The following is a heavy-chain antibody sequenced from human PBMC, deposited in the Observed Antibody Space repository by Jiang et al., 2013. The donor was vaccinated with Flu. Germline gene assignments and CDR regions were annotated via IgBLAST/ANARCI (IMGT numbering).Heavy chain of an antibody. J-gene: IGHJ3*02. V-gene: IGHV2-5*02. CDR3: AHRKGIWGAFDI. CDR2: IYGDDDK. D-gene: IGHD7-27*01. CDR1: GFSLSTSGVG. Sequence: KPTQTLTLTCTFSGFSLSTSGVGVGWIRQAPEKALEWLALIYGDDDKRYRPSLESRLTITKDTSTNQVVPTVTNMDPVDAATYYCAHRKGIWGAFDIWGQGTMVTVSS.